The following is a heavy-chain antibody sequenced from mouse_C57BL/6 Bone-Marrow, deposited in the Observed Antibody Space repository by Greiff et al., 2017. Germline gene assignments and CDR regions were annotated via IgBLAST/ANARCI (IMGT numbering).Heavy chain of an antibody. CDR2: ISSGGSYT. CDR1: GFTFSSYG. J-gene: IGHJ3*01. Sequence: EVQLQESGGDLVKPGGSLKLSCAASGFTFSSYGMSWVRQTPDKRLEWVATISSGGSYTYYPDSVKGRFTISRDTAKNTLYLQMSSLKSEDTAMYYCARVFAYWGQGTLVTVSA. V-gene: IGHV5-6*01. CDR3: ARVFAY.